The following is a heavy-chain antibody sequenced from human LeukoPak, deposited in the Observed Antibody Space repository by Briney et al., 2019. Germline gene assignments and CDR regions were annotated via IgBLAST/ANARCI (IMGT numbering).Heavy chain of an antibody. CDR2: IFQSGRT. Sequence: SGTLSLTCAVSGGSISSTHWWSWVRQSPGKGLEWIGEIFQSGRTNYNPSLKSRVTISVDTSKNQFSLKLSSVTAADTAVYYCAGSLRYCSGGSCYSLEYFQHWGQGTLVTVFS. CDR1: GGSISSTHW. V-gene: IGHV4-4*02. D-gene: IGHD2-15*01. J-gene: IGHJ1*01. CDR3: AGSLRYCSGGSCYSLEYFQH.